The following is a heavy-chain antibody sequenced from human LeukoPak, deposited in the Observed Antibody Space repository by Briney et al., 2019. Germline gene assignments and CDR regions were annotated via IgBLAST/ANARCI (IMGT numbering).Heavy chain of an antibody. J-gene: IGHJ3*02. Sequence: PSETRSLTCTVSGGSISSYYWSWIRQPAGKGLEWIGRIYTSGSTNYNPSLKSRVTMSVDTSKNQFSLKLSSVTAADTAVYYCARAEPVVPAADDAFDIWGQGTMVTVSS. CDR2: IYTSGST. D-gene: IGHD2-2*01. CDR1: GGSISSYY. CDR3: ARAEPVVPAADDAFDI. V-gene: IGHV4-4*07.